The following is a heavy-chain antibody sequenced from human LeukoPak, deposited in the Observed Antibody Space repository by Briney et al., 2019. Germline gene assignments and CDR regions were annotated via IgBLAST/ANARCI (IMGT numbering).Heavy chain of an antibody. CDR2: ILSDGTNR. J-gene: IGHJ4*01. D-gene: IGHD4-11*01. Sequence: GGSLRLSCAASGFIFSHHGMHWVRQAPGQGLEWVAVILSDGTNRFYADSVKGRFTISRDNSQNTVFLQMDSLRVKDTAIYYCARDAQRGFDYSNSLKYWGHGTLVTVSS. CDR1: GFIFSHHG. CDR3: ARDAQRGFDYSNSLKY. V-gene: IGHV3-33*01.